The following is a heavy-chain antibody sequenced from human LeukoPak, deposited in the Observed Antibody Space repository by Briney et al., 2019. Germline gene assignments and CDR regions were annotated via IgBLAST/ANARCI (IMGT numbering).Heavy chain of an antibody. V-gene: IGHV3-66*01. D-gene: IGHD3-9*01. CDR1: GFTVSSNY. CDR2: IYSGGST. Sequence: GGSLRLSCAASGFTVSSNYMSWVRQAPGKGLEWVSVIYSGGSTYYADSVKGRFTISRDNSKNTLYLQMNSLRAEDTAVYYCASPIGDILTGYAWGYGMDVWGQGTTVTVSS. J-gene: IGHJ6*02. CDR3: ASPIGDILTGYAWGYGMDV.